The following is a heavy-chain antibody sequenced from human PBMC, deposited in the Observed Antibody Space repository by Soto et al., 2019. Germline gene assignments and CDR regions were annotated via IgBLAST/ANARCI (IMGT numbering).Heavy chain of an antibody. CDR2: ISYDGSHK. CDR3: AKDHRGSPDY. Sequence: QVQLVESGGGVVQPGRSLRLSCAASGFAFSSYTMHWVRQAPGKGLEWVTGISYDGSHKYYADSVKGRFTISRDNSKNVYLQMNSLTAEDTAVYYCAKDHRGSPDYWGQGTLVTVSS. D-gene: IGHD3-10*01. V-gene: IGHV3-30*18. CDR1: GFAFSSYT. J-gene: IGHJ4*02.